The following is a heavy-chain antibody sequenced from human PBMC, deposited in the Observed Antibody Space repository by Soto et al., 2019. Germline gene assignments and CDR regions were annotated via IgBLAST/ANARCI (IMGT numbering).Heavy chain of an antibody. J-gene: IGHJ4*02. Sequence: QVQLQESGPGLVKPSETLSLTCTVSGGSISSYYWSWIRQPPGKGLEWIGYMFDSERIKYNPSLKSRVTLSLDMSKNQFSLKLSSVTAADTAVYYCARSGSGWEHFDNWGQGTLVTVSS. D-gene: IGHD6-19*01. CDR2: MFDSERI. CDR3: ARSGSGWEHFDN. CDR1: GGSISSYY. V-gene: IGHV4-59*01.